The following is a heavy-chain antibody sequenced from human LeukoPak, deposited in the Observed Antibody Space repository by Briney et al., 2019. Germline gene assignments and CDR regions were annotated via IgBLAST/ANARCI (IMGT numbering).Heavy chain of an antibody. V-gene: IGHV4-59*01. Sequence: PSETLSLTCNVSGGSISSYYWSWIRQPPGKGLEWIGYIYYSGSTNYNPSLKSRVTISVDTSKNQFSLKLSSVTAADTAVYYCARAAMVRGVPIYYFDYWGQGTLVTVSS. CDR3: ARAAMVRGVPIYYFDY. CDR2: IYYSGST. D-gene: IGHD3-10*01. J-gene: IGHJ4*02. CDR1: GGSISSYY.